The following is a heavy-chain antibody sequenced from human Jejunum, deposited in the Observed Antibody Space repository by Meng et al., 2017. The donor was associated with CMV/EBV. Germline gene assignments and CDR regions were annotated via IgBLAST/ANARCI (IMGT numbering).Heavy chain of an antibody. D-gene: IGHD1-1*01. CDR1: G. CDR2: IYWDDDK. CDR3: AYRQWFSNNWNVGWFDP. J-gene: IGHJ5*02. Sequence: GVGWLRQPTGKALECLALIYWDDDKRYNPSLRNRLTITKDTSKNQVVLTMTNMDPVDTGTYYCAYRQWFSNNWNVGWFDPWGQGTLVTVSS. V-gene: IGHV2-5*02.